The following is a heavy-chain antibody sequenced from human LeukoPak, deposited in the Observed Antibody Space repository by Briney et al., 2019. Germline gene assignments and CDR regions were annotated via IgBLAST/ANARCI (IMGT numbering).Heavy chain of an antibody. D-gene: IGHD3-3*01. CDR3: ARARITIFGVVIGYFDY. J-gene: IGHJ4*02. Sequence: SETLSLTCTVSGYSISSGYYWGWIRQPPGKGLEWIGSIYHSGSTYYNPSLKSRVTISVDTSKNQFSLKLSSVTAADTAAYYCARARITIFGVVIGYFDYWGQGTLVTVSS. CDR2: IYHSGST. V-gene: IGHV4-38-2*02. CDR1: GYSISSGYY.